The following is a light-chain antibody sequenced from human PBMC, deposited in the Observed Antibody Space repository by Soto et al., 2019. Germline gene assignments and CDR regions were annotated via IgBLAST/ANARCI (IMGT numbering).Light chain of an antibody. J-gene: IGKJ2*01. CDR3: QQSYSTPYT. CDR2: AAS. CDR1: QSISSY. V-gene: IGKV1-39*01. Sequence: DIPMTQSPSSLSASVGDRVTITCRASQSISSYLNWYQQKPGKAPKLMIYAASSLQSGVPTRFSGSGSGTDFPLPISSLQPEDFATYYCQQSYSTPYTFGQGTKLEIK.